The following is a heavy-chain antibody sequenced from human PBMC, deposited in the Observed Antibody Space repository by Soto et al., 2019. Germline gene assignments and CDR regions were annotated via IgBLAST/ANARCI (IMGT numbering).Heavy chain of an antibody. CDR1: GLTFSTYG. D-gene: IGHD1-26*01. CDR2: ISYDGSNK. J-gene: IGHJ4*02. Sequence: HPWGSLRLCCAASGLTFSTYGMHWVRQAPGKGLEWVAVISYDGSNKYYADSVKGRFTISRDNSKNTLYLQMNSLRAEDTAVYYCAKDSGGAPDFDYWGQGTLVTVSS. V-gene: IGHV3-30*18. CDR3: AKDSGGAPDFDY.